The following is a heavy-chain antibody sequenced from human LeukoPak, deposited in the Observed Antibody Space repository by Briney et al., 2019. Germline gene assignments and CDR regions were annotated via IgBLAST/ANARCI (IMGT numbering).Heavy chain of an antibody. V-gene: IGHV4-34*01. J-gene: IGHJ5*02. CDR3: ARDSGTTGEVKFDP. CDR1: GGSFSGDF. Sequence: PSETLSLTCAVYGGSFSGDFWSWIRQSPGKGLEWIGEINHGGSTTYNPSLRSRVTMSVDTSKNHFSLKLRSVTAADTAVYYCARDSGTTGEVKFDPWGRGTLVTVSS. CDR2: INHGGST. D-gene: IGHD1-7*01.